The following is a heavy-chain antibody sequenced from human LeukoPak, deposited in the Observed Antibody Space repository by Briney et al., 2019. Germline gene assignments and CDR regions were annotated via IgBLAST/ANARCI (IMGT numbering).Heavy chain of an antibody. V-gene: IGHV3-30*04. J-gene: IGHJ4*02. CDR3: ARDRGMTTVTEIPFDY. CDR2: ISYDGSNK. CDR1: GFTFSSYA. Sequence: AGGSLRLSCAASGFTFSSYAMDWVRQAPGKGLEWVAVISYDGSNKYYADSVKGRFTISRDNSKNTLYLQMNSLRAEDTAVYYCARDRGMTTVTEIPFDYWGQGTLVTVSS. D-gene: IGHD4-11*01.